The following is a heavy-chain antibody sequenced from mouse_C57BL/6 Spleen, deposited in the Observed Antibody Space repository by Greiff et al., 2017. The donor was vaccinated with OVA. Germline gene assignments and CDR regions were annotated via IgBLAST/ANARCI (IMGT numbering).Heavy chain of an antibody. D-gene: IGHD2-1*01. CDR2: INPNNGGT. J-gene: IGHJ2*01. CDR3: ARGGNYEYYFDY. V-gene: IGHV1-22*01. CDR1: GYTFTDYN. Sequence: EVQLVESGPELVKPGASVKMSCKASGYTFTDYNMHWVKQSHGKSLEWIGYINPNNGGTSYNQKFKGKATLTVNKSSSTAYMELRSLTSEDSAVYYCARGGNYEYYFDYWGQGTTLTVSS.